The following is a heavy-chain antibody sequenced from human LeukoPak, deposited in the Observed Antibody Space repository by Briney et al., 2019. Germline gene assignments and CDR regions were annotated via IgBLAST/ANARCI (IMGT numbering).Heavy chain of an antibody. J-gene: IGHJ4*02. V-gene: IGHV3-53*01. CDR1: GFTVSSNY. CDR3: ASSTYYDFWSGYYQGFDY. D-gene: IGHD3-3*01. CDR2: IYSGGST. Sequence: GGSLRLSCAASGFTVSSNYMSWVRQAPGKGLEWVSVIYSGGSTYYADSVKGRFTISRDNSKNTLYLQMSSLRAEDTAAYYCASSTYYDFWSGYYQGFDYWGQGTLVTVSS.